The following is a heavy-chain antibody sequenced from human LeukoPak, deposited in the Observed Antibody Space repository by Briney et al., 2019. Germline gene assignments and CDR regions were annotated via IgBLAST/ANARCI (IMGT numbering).Heavy chain of an antibody. CDR1: GYSLTSYW. J-gene: IGHJ4*02. CDR2: IYPGDSDT. D-gene: IGHD3-3*01. Sequence: GESLKISCKGSGYSLTSYWIGWVRQMPGKGLEWMGIIYPGDSDTRYSSSFQGQVTISADKSISTAYLQWSSLKASDTAMYYCARLQSRAFKSGYYLYWGQGTLVTVSS. CDR3: ARLQSRAFKSGYYLY. V-gene: IGHV5-51*01.